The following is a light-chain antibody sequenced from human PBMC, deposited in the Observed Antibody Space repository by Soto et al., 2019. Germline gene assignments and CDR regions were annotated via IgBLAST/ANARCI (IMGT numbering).Light chain of an antibody. J-gene: IGKJ5*01. CDR3: QQYEKWPHSIT. V-gene: IGKV3D-15*03. CDR1: ESIASN. CDR2: GTS. Sequence: EIWLTQSPGTLSLSPGERATLSCRASESIASNYLACYQQKPGQAPRLLIFGTSSRATGIPDRLSGSGSGKEFTLTISILQSQAFAVYYCQQYEKWPHSITFGHGTRLEIK.